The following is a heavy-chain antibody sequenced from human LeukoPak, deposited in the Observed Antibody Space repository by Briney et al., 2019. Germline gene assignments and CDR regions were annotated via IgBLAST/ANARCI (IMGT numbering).Heavy chain of an antibody. Sequence: GGSLRLSCAASGFTFDAYTMHWVRQAPGKGLEWVSAISGSGGNTYYADSVKGRFTISKDNSRDTLYLQMNSLRAEDTAIYYCAKDLGAGGGSVFDYWGQGALVTVSS. J-gene: IGHJ4*02. CDR1: GFTFDAYT. D-gene: IGHD3-10*01. CDR3: AKDLGAGGGSVFDY. V-gene: IGHV3-23*01. CDR2: ISGSGGNT.